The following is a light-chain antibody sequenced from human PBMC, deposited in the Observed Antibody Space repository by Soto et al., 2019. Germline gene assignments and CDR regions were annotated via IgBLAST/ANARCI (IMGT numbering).Light chain of an antibody. J-gene: IGKJ4*01. CDR1: QSVSSN. V-gene: IGKV3-15*01. CDR2: GAS. CDR3: QQYNNWPPLT. Sequence: EIVMTQSPATLSVPPGERATLSCRASQSVSSNLAWYQQKPGQAPRLLIYGASTRATGIPARFSGSGSGPEFTLTISSLQSEDFAVYYCQQYNNWPPLTFGGGTKVEIK.